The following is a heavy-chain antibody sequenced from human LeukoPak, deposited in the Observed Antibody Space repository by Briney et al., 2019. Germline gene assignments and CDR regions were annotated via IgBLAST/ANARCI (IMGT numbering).Heavy chain of an antibody. Sequence: GGSLRLSCAVSGFTVSSYYMTWVRQAPGKGLEWVSLIYSGGLTYYADSVQGRFTISRADSRNSVYLHLNSLRAEDTAVYYCARDARKVGSGLDYWGQGTLVTVSS. D-gene: IGHD1-26*01. J-gene: IGHJ4*02. CDR1: GFTVSSYY. CDR3: ARDARKVGSGLDY. V-gene: IGHV3-53*01. CDR2: IYSGGLT.